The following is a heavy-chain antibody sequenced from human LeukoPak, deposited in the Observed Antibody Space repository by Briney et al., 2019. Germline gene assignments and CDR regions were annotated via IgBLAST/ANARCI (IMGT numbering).Heavy chain of an antibody. V-gene: IGHV3-30*01. CDR2: ISYDGSNK. CDR3: ARSRIAVAGTRVLVYYYYMDV. D-gene: IGHD6-19*01. Sequence: GRSLRLSCAASGFTFSSYAMHWVRQALGKGLEWVAVISYDGSNKYYADSVKGRFTISRDNSKNTLYLQMNSLRAEDTAVYYCARSRIAVAGTRVLVYYYYMDVWGKGTTVTVSS. J-gene: IGHJ6*03. CDR1: GFTFSSYA.